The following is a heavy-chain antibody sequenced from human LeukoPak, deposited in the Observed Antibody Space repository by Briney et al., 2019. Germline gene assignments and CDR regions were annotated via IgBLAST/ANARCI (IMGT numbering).Heavy chain of an antibody. Sequence: GGSLRLSCAASGFTFSSYAMHWVRQAPGKGLEYVSAISSNGGSTYYANSVKGRFTISRDNSKNTLYLQMVSLRAEDMAVYYCARGFLYSSSSFDYWGQGTLVTVSS. D-gene: IGHD6-6*01. V-gene: IGHV3-64*01. CDR2: ISSNGGST. J-gene: IGHJ4*02. CDR3: ARGFLYSSSSFDY. CDR1: GFTFSSYA.